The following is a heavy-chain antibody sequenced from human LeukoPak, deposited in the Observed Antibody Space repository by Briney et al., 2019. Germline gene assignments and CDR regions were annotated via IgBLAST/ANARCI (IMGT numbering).Heavy chain of an antibody. J-gene: IGHJ3*02. D-gene: IGHD6-13*01. CDR1: GFTFSSYA. Sequence: GGSLRLSCAASGFTFSSYAMSWVRQAPGKGLEWVSAISGSGGSTYHADSVKGRFTISRDNSKNTLYLQMNSLRAEDTAVYYCAKDEEQQLSADAFDIWGQGTMVTVSS. V-gene: IGHV3-23*01. CDR3: AKDEEQQLSADAFDI. CDR2: ISGSGGST.